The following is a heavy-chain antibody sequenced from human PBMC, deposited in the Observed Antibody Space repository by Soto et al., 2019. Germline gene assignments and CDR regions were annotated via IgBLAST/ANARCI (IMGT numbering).Heavy chain of an antibody. Sequence: QVQLQESVPGLVKPSKTLSLTCTVSGGSISSAGYYWSWIRQHPGKGLEWIGYIYYSASTYYNPSLKSRVTITVHPSGNPFSLKRSSVTATDTALYYGARDDYGDYEYWFDPWGQGTLVTVAS. CDR3: ARDDYGDYEYWFDP. D-gene: IGHD4-17*01. CDR2: IYYSAST. CDR1: GGSISSAGYY. V-gene: IGHV4-31*03. J-gene: IGHJ5*02.